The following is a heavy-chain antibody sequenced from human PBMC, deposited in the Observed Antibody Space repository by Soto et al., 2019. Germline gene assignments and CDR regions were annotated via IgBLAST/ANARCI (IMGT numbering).Heavy chain of an antibody. Sequence: ESLKISCKGSGYSFTSHWIGWVRQMPGKGLEYMGIIWPGDSDTRYSPSFRGQVTISADKSISTAYLQWSSLKASDTAMYYCARHESIQLWSLDYWGQGTLVTVSS. CDR1: GYSFTSHW. D-gene: IGHD5-18*01. V-gene: IGHV5-51*01. CDR2: IWPGDSDT. J-gene: IGHJ4*02. CDR3: ARHESIQLWSLDY.